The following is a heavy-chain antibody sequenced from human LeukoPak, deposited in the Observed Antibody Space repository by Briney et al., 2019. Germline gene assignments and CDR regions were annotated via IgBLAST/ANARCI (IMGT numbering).Heavy chain of an antibody. Sequence: GGSLRLSCAASGFTFDDYAMHWVRQPPGKGLEWVSHINGDGGGTHYADSVKGRFTISRDNSANSLYLQMNSLKTEDTAFYYCTKDIRGSGGWWFDPWGQGTLVTVSS. J-gene: IGHJ5*02. CDR1: GFTFDDYA. V-gene: IGHV3-43*02. CDR2: INGDGGGT. CDR3: TKDIRGSGGWWFDP. D-gene: IGHD2-15*01.